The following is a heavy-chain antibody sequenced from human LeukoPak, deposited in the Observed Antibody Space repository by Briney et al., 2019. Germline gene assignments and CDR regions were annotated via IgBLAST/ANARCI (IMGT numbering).Heavy chain of an antibody. D-gene: IGHD1-20*01. CDR1: GFTFSSYA. J-gene: IGHJ4*02. Sequence: GGSLRLSCAASGFTFSSYAMHWVRQAPGKGLEYVSAISSNGGSTYYANSVKGRFTISRDNSKNTLYLQMGSLRAEDMAVYYCARSIVPSYNWSPTDRGAACFDYWGQGTLVTVSS. V-gene: IGHV3-64*01. CDR3: ARSIVPSYNWSPTDRGAACFDY. CDR2: ISSNGGST.